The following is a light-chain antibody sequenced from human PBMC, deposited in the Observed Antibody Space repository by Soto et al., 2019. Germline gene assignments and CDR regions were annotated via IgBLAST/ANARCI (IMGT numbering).Light chain of an antibody. CDR1: QSVTANY. CDR2: AAS. CDR3: QHYGSPVTWT. Sequence: EVVLTQSPGTVSLSPGERATLSCRASQSVTANYLAWYQQKPGQAPRLLIYAASSRATGIPDRFSGSGSGTDFTLSITRLEPEDFAMYYCQHYGSPVTWTFGQGPKLEIK. V-gene: IGKV3-20*01. J-gene: IGKJ1*01.